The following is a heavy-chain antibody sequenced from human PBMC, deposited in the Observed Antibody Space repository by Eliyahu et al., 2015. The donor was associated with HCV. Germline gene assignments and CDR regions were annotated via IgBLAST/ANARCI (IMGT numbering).Heavy chain of an antibody. CDR2: IRSKIYGGTT. V-gene: IGHV3-49*05. D-gene: IGHD3-9*01. CDR1: GFTFGDXA. Sequence: EVQLVESGGGLVKPGXSLXXSCIASGFTFGDXAXSWFRQPPGKGLEWVGFIRSKIYGGTTEYAASVKGRFTISRYDSKSIAYLQMNSLKTEDTAVYYCTREALYYDILTGYSDYWGQGTLVTVSS. J-gene: IGHJ4*02. CDR3: TREALYYDILTGYSDY.